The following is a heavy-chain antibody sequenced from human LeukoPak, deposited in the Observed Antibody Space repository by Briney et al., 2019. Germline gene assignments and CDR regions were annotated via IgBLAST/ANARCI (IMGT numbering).Heavy chain of an antibody. Sequence: SETLSLTCTVSGGSISSYYWSWVRQPPGKGLEWIGYIYYSGSTKYNPSLKSRVTISVDTSKNQFSLELNSVTAADTAVYYCARHSDILTGYPFDYWGQGALVTVSS. V-gene: IGHV4-59*08. CDR2: IYYSGST. CDR3: ARHSDILTGYPFDY. D-gene: IGHD3-9*01. CDR1: GGSISSYY. J-gene: IGHJ4*02.